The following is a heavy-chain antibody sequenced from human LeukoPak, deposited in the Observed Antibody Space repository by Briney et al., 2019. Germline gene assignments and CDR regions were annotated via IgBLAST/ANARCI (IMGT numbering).Heavy chain of an antibody. CDR2: IYWDDDK. CDR1: GFSLSTSGVG. CDR3: VVTMVRGVIAPFDY. D-gene: IGHD3-10*01. Sequence: ASGPTVVKPTQTLTLTCTFSGFSLSTSGVGVGWIPQPPGKAPEWLALIYWDDDKRYSPSLKSRLTITKDTSKNQVVLTMTNMDPVDTATYYCVVTMVRGVIAPFDYWGQGTLVTVSS. J-gene: IGHJ4*02. V-gene: IGHV2-5*02.